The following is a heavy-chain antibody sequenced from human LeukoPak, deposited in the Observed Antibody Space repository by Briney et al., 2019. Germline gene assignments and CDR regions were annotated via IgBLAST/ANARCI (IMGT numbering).Heavy chain of an antibody. CDR1: GGTFSSYA. V-gene: IGHV1-69*05. CDR2: IIPIFGTA. J-gene: IGHJ4*02. D-gene: IGHD3-22*01. CDR3: ASPPPYYYDSSGYYLSY. Sequence: SVKVSCKASGGTFSSYAISWVRQAPGQGLEWMGKIIPIFGTANSAQKFQGRVTITTDESTSTAYIELSSLRSEDTAVYYCASPPPYYYDSSGYYLSYWGQGTLVTVSS.